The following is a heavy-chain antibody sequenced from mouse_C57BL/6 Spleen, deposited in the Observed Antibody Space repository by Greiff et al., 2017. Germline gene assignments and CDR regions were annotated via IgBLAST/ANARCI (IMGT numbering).Heavy chain of an antibody. CDR3: ARGTTMVPYYYAMDY. J-gene: IGHJ4*01. CDR1: GYTFTSYW. D-gene: IGHD2-2*01. CDR2: INPSNGGT. V-gene: IGHV1-53*01. Sequence: QVQLQQPGTELVKPGASVKLSCTASGYTFTSYWMHWVKQRPGQGLEWIGNINPSNGGTNYNEKFKSKATLTVDKSSSTAYLQLSSLTSEDSAVYYCARGTTMVPYYYAMDYWGQGTSVTVSS.